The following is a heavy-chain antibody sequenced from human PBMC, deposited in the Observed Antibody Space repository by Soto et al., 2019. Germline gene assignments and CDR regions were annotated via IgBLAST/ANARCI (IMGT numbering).Heavy chain of an antibody. Sequence: GGSLRLSCAASGFTFSSYGMHWVRQAPGKGLVWVSRINSDGSSTSYADSVKGRFTISRDNAKNTLYLQMNSLRAEDTAVYYCASSQPENNWFDPWGQGTLVTVSS. CDR3: ASSQPENNWFDP. D-gene: IGHD2-2*01. V-gene: IGHV3-74*01. J-gene: IGHJ5*02. CDR1: GFTFSSYG. CDR2: INSDGSST.